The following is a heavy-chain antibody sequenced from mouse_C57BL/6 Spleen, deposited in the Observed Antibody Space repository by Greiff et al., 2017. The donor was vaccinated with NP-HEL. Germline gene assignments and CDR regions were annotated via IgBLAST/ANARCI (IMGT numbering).Heavy chain of an antibody. J-gene: IGHJ3*01. CDR1: GYTFTSYW. V-gene: IGHV1-59*01. D-gene: IGHD3-3*01. CDR2: IDPSDSYT. Sequence: VQLQQPGAELVRPGTSVKLSCKASGYTFTSYWMHWVKQRPGQGLEWIGVIDPSDSYTNYNQKFKGKATLTVDTSSSTAYMQLSSLTSEDSAVYYCARRGDSAFAYWGQGTLVTVSA. CDR3: ARRGDSAFAY.